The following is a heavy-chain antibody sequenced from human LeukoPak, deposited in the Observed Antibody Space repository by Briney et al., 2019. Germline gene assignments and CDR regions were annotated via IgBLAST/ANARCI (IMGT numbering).Heavy chain of an antibody. CDR1: GFTFSSYS. CDR2: ISSSSSYI. Sequence: GGSLRLSCAASGFTFSSYSMNWLRQAPGKGLEWVSSISSSSSYIYYADSVQGRFTISRDNAKNSLYMQMNSLRAEDTAVYYCARGDPRDAFDIWGQGTMVTVSS. J-gene: IGHJ3*02. CDR3: ARGDPRDAFDI. V-gene: IGHV3-21*01.